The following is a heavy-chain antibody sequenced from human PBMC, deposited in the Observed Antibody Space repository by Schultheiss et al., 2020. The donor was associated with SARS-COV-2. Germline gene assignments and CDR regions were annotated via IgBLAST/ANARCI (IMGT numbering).Heavy chain of an antibody. J-gene: IGHJ4*02. D-gene: IGHD3-22*01. V-gene: IGHV1-18*04. Sequence: ASVKVSCKASGYIFTNYGIIWVRQAPGQGLEWMGWNSGYNGDTNYAQKFQGRVTMTTDPSTSTAYMELSSLRSEDTAVYYCARVSYYDSSGYHSGGDYWGQGTLVTVSS. CDR1: GYIFTNYG. CDR3: ARVSYYDSSGYHSGGDY. CDR2: NSGYNGDT.